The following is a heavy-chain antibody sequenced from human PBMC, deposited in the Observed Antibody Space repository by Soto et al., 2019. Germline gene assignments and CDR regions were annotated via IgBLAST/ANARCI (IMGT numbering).Heavy chain of an antibody. CDR1: GGSISSRY. CDR3: AQTHGWPGFDY. CDR2: IYNGEST. D-gene: IGHD6-19*01. V-gene: IGHV4-59*01. Sequence: QVQLQESGPGLVKPSETMSLTCTASGGSISSRYWNWIRQPPGKGLEWIGHIYNGESTNYNPSLKSRVTISVDTSKNQFSLKRGSVTAADTAVYYCAQTHGWPGFDYWGQGILVTVSS. J-gene: IGHJ4*02.